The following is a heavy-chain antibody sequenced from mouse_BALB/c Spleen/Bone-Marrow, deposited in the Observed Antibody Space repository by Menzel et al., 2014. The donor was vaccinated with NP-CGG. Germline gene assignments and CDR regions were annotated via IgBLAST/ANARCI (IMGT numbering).Heavy chain of an antibody. D-gene: IGHD2-3*01. CDR3: ARLGYYGGFAY. Sequence: EVKLMESGGGLVQPGGSLKLSCAASGFDFSRYWMGWVRQAPGKGLGWIGEINPDSTTINYTPSLKYKFIIPRDNAKNTLFLQMSNVRSEDTALYYCARLGYYGGFAYWGQGTLVTVSA. CDR1: GFDFSRYW. V-gene: IGHV4-1*02. CDR2: INPDSTTI. J-gene: IGHJ3*01.